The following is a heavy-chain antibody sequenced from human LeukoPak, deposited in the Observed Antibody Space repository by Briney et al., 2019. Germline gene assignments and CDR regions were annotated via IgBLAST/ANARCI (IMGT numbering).Heavy chain of an antibody. D-gene: IGHD3-22*01. V-gene: IGHV3-21*01. CDR3: ARDALPYYYDSSGYSLRLDP. CDR2: INSSSSYI. Sequence: GGSLRLSCAASGFTFSSYSMNWVRQAPGKGLEWVSSINSSSSYIYYADSVKGRFTISRDNAKNSLYLQMNSLRAEDTAVYYCARDALPYYYDSSGYSLRLDPWGQGTLVTVSS. J-gene: IGHJ5*02. CDR1: GFTFSSYS.